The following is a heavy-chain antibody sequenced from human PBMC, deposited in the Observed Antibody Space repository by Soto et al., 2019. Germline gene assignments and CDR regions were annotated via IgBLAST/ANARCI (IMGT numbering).Heavy chain of an antibody. V-gene: IGHV3-23*01. J-gene: IGHJ4*02. CDR2: ISGSGGST. CDR1: GFTFSIYA. Sequence: GGSLRLSCAASGFTFSIYAMSWFRQAPGKGLEWVSAISGSGGSTYYADSVKGRFTISRDNSKNTLYLQMNSLRAEDTAVYYCAKGPTCWGSGGSCHSLYFEYWGQGALVTVSS. D-gene: IGHD2-15*01. CDR3: AKGPTCWGSGGSCHSLYFEY.